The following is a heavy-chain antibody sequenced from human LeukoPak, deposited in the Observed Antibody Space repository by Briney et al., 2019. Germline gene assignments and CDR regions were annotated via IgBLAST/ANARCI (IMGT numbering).Heavy chain of an antibody. J-gene: IGHJ4*02. CDR1: GGSFRGYY. CDR3: ARTIDSSGWYEGFVDY. V-gene: IGHV4-34*01. D-gene: IGHD6-19*01. CDR2: INHSGST. Sequence: PSETLSLTCAVYGGSFRGYYWSWIRQPPGKGLEWIGEINHSGSTNYNPSLKSRVTISVDTSKNQFSLKLSSVTAADTAVYYCARTIDSSGWYEGFVDYWGQGTLVTVAS.